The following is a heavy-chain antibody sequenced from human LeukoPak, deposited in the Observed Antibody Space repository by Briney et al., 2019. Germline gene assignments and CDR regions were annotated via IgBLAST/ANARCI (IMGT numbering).Heavy chain of an antibody. CDR3: ARDRHMVRGVIIAIWFDP. CDR1: GYTFTGYY. CDR2: INPDNGGT. Sequence: ASVKVSCKASGYTFTGYYMHWVRQAPGQGLEWMGWINPDNGGTNYAQKFQGRVTMTRDMSISTAYMELSRLRSDDTAVYYCARDRHMVRGVIIAIWFDPWGQGTLVTVSS. J-gene: IGHJ5*02. D-gene: IGHD3-10*01. V-gene: IGHV1-2*02.